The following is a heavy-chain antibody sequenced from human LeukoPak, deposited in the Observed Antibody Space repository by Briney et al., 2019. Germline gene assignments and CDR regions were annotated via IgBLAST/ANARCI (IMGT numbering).Heavy chain of an antibody. CDR1: GGSFSGYY. J-gene: IGHJ4*02. CDR2: INHSGST. Sequence: SETLSLTCAVYGGSFSGYYWSWIRQPPGKGLEWIGEINHSGSTNYNPSLKSRVTISVDTSKNQFSLKLSSVTAADTAVYYCAKPNTGDPGDYWGQGTLVTVSS. D-gene: IGHD7-27*01. V-gene: IGHV4-34*01. CDR3: AKPNTGDPGDY.